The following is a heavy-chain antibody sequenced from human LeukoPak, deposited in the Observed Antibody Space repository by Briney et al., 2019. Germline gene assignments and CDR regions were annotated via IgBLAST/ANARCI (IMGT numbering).Heavy chain of an antibody. V-gene: IGHV3-21*01. Sequence: GGSLRLSCAASGFTFSRYSMNWVRQAPGKWLEWVSSISSSSSYIYYADSVKGRFTISRDNAKNPLYLQMNSLRAEDTAVYYCARDPGYYDSSGYYVDYWGQGTLVTVSS. CDR2: ISSSSSYI. CDR3: ARDPGYYDSSGYYVDY. J-gene: IGHJ4*02. D-gene: IGHD3-22*01. CDR1: GFTFSRYS.